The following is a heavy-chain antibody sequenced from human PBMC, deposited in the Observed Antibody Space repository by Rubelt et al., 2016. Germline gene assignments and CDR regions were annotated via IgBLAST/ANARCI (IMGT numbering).Heavy chain of an antibody. V-gene: IGHV1-2*02. Sequence: QVQLVQSGAEVKKPGASVKVSCKASRYTFTGYYMHWVRQAPGQGLEWMGWINPNSGGTNYAQQFQGRVTRTRDTSVSTAYMGLSRLTSDDTAVYYWARGNSGYDYGLDYWGQGTLVTVSS. CDR1: RYTFTGYY. D-gene: IGHD5-12*01. CDR2: INPNSGGT. J-gene: IGHJ4*02. CDR3: ARGNSGYDYGLDY.